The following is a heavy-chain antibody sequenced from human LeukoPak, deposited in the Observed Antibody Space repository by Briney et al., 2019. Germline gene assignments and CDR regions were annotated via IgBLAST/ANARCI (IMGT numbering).Heavy chain of an antibody. J-gene: IGHJ5*02. CDR3: AMDYCGGYGVAGKVGFDP. Sequence: ASVKVSCKASGYTFTSYGISWVRQATGQGLEWMGWISAYNGNTNYAQKLQGRVTMTTDTSTSTAYMELRSLRSDDTAVKYCAMDYCGGYGVAGKVGFDPWGQGTLVTVSS. V-gene: IGHV1-18*01. D-gene: IGHD6-19*01. CDR1: GYTFTSYG. CDR2: ISAYNGNT.